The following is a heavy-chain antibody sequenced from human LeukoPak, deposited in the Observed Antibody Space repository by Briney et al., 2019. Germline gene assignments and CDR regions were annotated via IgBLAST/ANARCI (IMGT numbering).Heavy chain of an antibody. J-gene: IGHJ4*02. CDR3: ARLDMQRWLQPLAFDY. V-gene: IGHV5-51*01. CDR2: IYPGDCDT. Sequence: GAPLKISFQGSGSTFTSYWIGWGRQLPGKGLEWTGIIYPGDCDTRYGPSFQGQVTISADKSISTAYLQWSSLKASDTAMYYCARLDMQRWLQPLAFDYWGQGTLVTVSS. CDR1: GSTFTSYW. D-gene: IGHD5-24*01.